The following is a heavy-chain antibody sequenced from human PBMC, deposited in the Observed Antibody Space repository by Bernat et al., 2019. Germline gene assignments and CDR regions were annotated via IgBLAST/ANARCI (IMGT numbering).Heavy chain of an antibody. J-gene: IGHJ6*02. D-gene: IGHD4-17*01. CDR2: IWHDGSNE. V-gene: IGHV3-33*01. CDR3: AGVSLYGDPASAMDV. Sequence: QVQLVESGGGVVQTERSQRLSCAASKFTFSSYAMHWVRQAPGKGLEWVAVIWHDGSNENYADSVKGRFTISRDNSKNTLYLQMNNLRAEDTAVYYCAGVSLYGDPASAMDVWGQGTTVTVSS. CDR1: KFTFSSYA.